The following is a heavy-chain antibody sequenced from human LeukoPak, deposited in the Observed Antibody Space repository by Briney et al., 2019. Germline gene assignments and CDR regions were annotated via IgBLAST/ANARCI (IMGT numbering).Heavy chain of an antibody. CDR3: ARAAPRDYAGGSWFFDWFDP. V-gene: IGHV1-2*02. CDR1: GYTFTDYY. J-gene: IGHJ5*02. CDR2: INPSSGGT. Sequence: ASVKVSCKASGYTFTDYYVHWVRQAPGQGLEWMGWINPSSGGTNSAQQFHGRVTMARDTSTSTASMELSRLTSDDTAMYYCARAAPRDYAGGSWFFDWFDPWGQGTLVTVSS. D-gene: IGHD2-15*01.